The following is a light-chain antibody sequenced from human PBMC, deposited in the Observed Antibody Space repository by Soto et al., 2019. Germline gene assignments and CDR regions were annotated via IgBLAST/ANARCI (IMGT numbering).Light chain of an antibody. V-gene: IGKV3-20*01. J-gene: IGKJ4*01. CDR1: QTVRNNY. Sequence: EFGLTQSPGTLSLXPGERATLSCRASQTVRNNYLAWYQQKPGQAPRLLIYDASSRATGIPDRFSGGGSGTDFTLTISRLEPEDFAVYYCQQYGSSSLTFGGGTKVDI. CDR2: DAS. CDR3: QQYGSSSLT.